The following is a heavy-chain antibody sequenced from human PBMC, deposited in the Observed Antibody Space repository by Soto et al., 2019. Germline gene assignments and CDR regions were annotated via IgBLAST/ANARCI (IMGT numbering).Heavy chain of an antibody. CDR1: GFTFSSYA. CDR3: AREYNDILTGYFYYFDY. J-gene: IGHJ4*02. V-gene: IGHV3-30-3*01. D-gene: IGHD3-9*01. CDR2: ISYDGSNK. Sequence: GGSLRLSCAASGFTFSSYAMHWVRQAPGKGLEWVAVISYDGSNKYYADSVKGRFTISRDNSKNTLHLQMNSLRAEDTAVYYCAREYNDILTGYFYYFDYWGQGTLVTVSS.